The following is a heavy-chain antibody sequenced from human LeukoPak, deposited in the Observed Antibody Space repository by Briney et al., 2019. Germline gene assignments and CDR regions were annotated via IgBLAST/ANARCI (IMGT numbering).Heavy chain of an antibody. V-gene: IGHV3-21*04. Sequence: GGSLRLSCEASGFSFSSYNMDWVRQTPGKGLEWISSITTSSSYTFYADSVKGRFTISRDNARNSLYLQMNSLTAADTAVYYCARDHSSASYTYYYYYMDVWGKGTTVTVSS. CDR1: GFSFSSYN. J-gene: IGHJ6*03. CDR3: ARDHSSASYTYYYYYMDV. D-gene: IGHD1-26*01. CDR2: ITTSSSYT.